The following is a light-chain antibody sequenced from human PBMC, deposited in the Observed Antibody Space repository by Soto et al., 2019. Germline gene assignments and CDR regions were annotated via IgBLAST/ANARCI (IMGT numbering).Light chain of an antibody. Sequence: QSALTQPASVSGSPGQSITISCTGTSSDVGGYNYVSWCQQHPGKAPKLMICDVSNRPSGVSNRFSGSKSGNTASLTISGLQAEDEADYYCSSYTSSSTPYVFGTGTKVTVL. CDR1: SSDVGGYNY. V-gene: IGLV2-14*01. CDR3: SSYTSSSTPYV. J-gene: IGLJ1*01. CDR2: DVS.